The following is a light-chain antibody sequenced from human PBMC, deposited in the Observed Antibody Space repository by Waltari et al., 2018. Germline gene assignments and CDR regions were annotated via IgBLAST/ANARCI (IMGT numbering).Light chain of an antibody. CDR3: GTWDNSLRV. CDR1: SSHIGNNY. V-gene: IGLV1-51*02. Sequence: QSVLTQPPSVSAAPGQKVTISCPGSSSHIGNNYESWYQQLPGTAPKLLIYENNKRPSGIPDRFSGSKSGTSATLGITGLQTGDEADYYCGTWDNSLRVFGGGTKLTVL. J-gene: IGLJ3*02. CDR2: ENN.